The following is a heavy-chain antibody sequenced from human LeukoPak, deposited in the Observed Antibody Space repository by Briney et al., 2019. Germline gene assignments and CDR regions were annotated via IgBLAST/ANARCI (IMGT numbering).Heavy chain of an antibody. D-gene: IGHD6-13*01. CDR3: ASASSHRIAAGGDY. Sequence: GKSLRLSCAASGFTFSSYWMHWVRQAPGKGLVWVSRINSDGSSRNYADSVKGRFTISRDNAKNTVYLQMNSLRAEDTAVYYCASASSHRIAAGGDYWGQGTLVTVSS. CDR2: INSDGSSR. V-gene: IGHV3-74*01. J-gene: IGHJ4*02. CDR1: GFTFSSYW.